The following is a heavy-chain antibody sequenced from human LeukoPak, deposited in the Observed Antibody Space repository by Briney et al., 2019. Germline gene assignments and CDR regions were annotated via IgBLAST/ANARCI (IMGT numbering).Heavy chain of an antibody. J-gene: IGHJ6*02. CDR1: GYTFTGYY. V-gene: IGHV1-2*04. Sequence: GASVKVSCKASGYTFTGYYMHWVRQAPGQGLEWMGWINPNRGGTNYAQKFQGWVTMTRDTSISTAYMELSRLRSDDTAVYYCARAEVTYYSNDDYYYGMDVWGQGTTVTVSS. D-gene: IGHD4-11*01. CDR2: INPNRGGT. CDR3: ARAEVTYYSNDDYYYGMDV.